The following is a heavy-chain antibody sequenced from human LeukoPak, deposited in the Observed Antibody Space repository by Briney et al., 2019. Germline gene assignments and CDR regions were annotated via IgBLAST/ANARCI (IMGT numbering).Heavy chain of an antibody. CDR3: ARVSGYHWESFYDY. CDR2: IYYSGST. CDR1: GGSISRSNYY. J-gene: IGHJ4*02. Sequence: SETLSLTCSVSGGSISRSNYYWDWIRQPPGKGLEWIGYIYYSGSTYHNPSLKSRVTISVDTSKNQFSLKLRSVTAADTAVYYCARVSGYHWESFYDYWGQGTLVTVSS. V-gene: IGHV4-61*05. D-gene: IGHD5-12*01.